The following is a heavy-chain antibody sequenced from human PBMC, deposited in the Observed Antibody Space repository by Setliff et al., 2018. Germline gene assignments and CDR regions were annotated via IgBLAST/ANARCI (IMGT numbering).Heavy chain of an antibody. V-gene: IGHV4-61*09. CDR1: GDSISSGSYY. Sequence: PSETLSLTCTVSGDSISSGSYYWTWIRQPAGKGLEWIGHFHTGGSTNYNRSLKSRVTLSVDTSKNKLSLRLTSVTAADTALYYCARGLHDTSDDYYVGAFDMWGLGTKVTVSS. J-gene: IGHJ3*02. CDR2: FHTGGST. CDR3: ARGLHDTSDDYYVGAFDM. D-gene: IGHD3-22*01.